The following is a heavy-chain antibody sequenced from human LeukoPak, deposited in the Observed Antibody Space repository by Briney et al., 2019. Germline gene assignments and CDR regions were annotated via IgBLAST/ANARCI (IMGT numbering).Heavy chain of an antibody. CDR3: TSSTWTTHYYYYMDV. CDR1: GSTFGDYA. D-gene: IGHD1-1*01. Sequence: PGGSLRLSCTASGSTFGDYAMSGFGKAPGKGRGWVGFIRRKAYGGTTEYAASVKGRFTISRDDSKSIAYLQMNSLKTEDTAVYYCTSSTWTTHYYYYMDVWGKGTTVTVSS. V-gene: IGHV3-49*03. J-gene: IGHJ6*03. CDR2: IRRKAYGGTT.